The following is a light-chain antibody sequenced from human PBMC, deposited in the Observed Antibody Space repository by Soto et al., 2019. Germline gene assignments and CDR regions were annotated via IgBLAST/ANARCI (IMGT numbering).Light chain of an antibody. V-gene: IGKV3-20*01. CDR1: QTVCNNY. CDR2: GAS. J-gene: IGKJ1*01. CDR3: QHYCNSQWT. Sequence: EIVLTQSPGTLSLSPGERASLSCRASQTVCNNYLAWYQQRPGQAPRLLISGASTRATGIPDRISGSGSGTDFTLTIIRLEPEDFAVYYCQHYCNSQWTFGQGTKVEVK.